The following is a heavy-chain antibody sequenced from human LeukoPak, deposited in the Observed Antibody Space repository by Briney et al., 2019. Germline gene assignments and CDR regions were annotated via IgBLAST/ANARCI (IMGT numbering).Heavy chain of an antibody. V-gene: IGHV4-59*01. CDR1: GGSISSYY. D-gene: IGHD3-10*01. J-gene: IGHJ1*01. Sequence: SETLSLTCTVSGGSISSYYWSWTRQPPGKGLEWIGYIYYSGSTNYNPSLKSRVTISVDTSKNQFSLKLSSVTAADTAVYYCASLMVRGYLQYFQHWGQGTLVTVSS. CDR2: IYYSGST. CDR3: ASLMVRGYLQYFQH.